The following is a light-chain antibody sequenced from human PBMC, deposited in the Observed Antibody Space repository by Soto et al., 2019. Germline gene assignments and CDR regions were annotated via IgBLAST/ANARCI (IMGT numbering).Light chain of an antibody. J-gene: IGKJ1*01. CDR2: GAS. CDR3: KQYGSSLWT. V-gene: IGKV3-20*01. CDR1: QSVSSSY. Sequence: EIVLTQSPGTLSLSPGERATLSCRASQSVSSSYLAWYQQKPGQAPRLLIYGASSRATGIQDRFSGSGSGTDFTLTIRRLEPEDFAVYYCKQYGSSLWTFGQGTKVDIK.